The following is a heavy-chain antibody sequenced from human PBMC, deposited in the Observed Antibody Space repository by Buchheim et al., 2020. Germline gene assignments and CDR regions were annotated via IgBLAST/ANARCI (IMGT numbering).Heavy chain of an antibody. CDR3: ARERIVVVVAPKKYYYGMDV. CDR2: IKQDGSEK. CDR1: GFTFSSYW. Sequence: EVQLVESGGGLVQPGGSLRLSCAASGFTFSSYWMSWVRQAPGKGLEWVANIKQDGSEKYYVDSVKGRFTISRDNAKNSLYLQMNSLRAEDTAVYYCARERIVVVVAPKKYYYGMDVWGQGTT. J-gene: IGHJ6*02. D-gene: IGHD2-15*01. V-gene: IGHV3-7*01.